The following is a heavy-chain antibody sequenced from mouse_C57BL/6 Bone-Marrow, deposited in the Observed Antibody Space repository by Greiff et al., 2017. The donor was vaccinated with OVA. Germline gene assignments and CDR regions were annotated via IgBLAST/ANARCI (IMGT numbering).Heavy chain of an antibody. J-gene: IGHJ1*03. Sequence: VQLQQSGTVLARPGASVKMSCKTSGYTFTSYWMHWVKQRPGQGLEWKGAIYPGNSDTSYNQKFKGKAKLTAVTSASTADMELSSLTNEDSAVYYCTGRYWYFDVWGTGTTVTVSS. D-gene: IGHD1-1*01. CDR3: TGRYWYFDV. V-gene: IGHV1-5*01. CDR2: IYPGNSDT. CDR1: GYTFTSYW.